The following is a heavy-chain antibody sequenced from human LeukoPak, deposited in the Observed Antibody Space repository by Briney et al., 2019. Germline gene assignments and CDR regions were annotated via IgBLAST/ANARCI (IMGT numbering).Heavy chain of an antibody. Sequence: GGSLRLSCVASGFTFSSYSMNWVRQAPGKGLEWVSYISPGSRTIYYADSVKGRFTMSRDNADNSLFLQMNSLRVEDTGVYYCARGMTALDYWGQGTLVTVPS. CDR2: ISPGSRTI. CDR1: GFTFSSYS. V-gene: IGHV3-48*01. CDR3: ARGMTALDY. J-gene: IGHJ4*02.